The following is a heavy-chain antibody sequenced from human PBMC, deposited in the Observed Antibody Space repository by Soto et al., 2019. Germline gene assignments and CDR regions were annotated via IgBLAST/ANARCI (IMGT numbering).Heavy chain of an antibody. D-gene: IGHD6-19*01. J-gene: IGHJ4*02. Sequence: GGSLRLSCAASGFTFSSYSMNWVRQAPGKGLEWVSSISSSSIYIYYADSVKGRFTISRDNAKNSLYLQMNSLRAEDTAVYYCARERGIAVAVGYWGQGTLVTVSS. CDR3: ARERGIAVAVGY. V-gene: IGHV3-21*01. CDR1: GFTFSSYS. CDR2: ISSSSIYI.